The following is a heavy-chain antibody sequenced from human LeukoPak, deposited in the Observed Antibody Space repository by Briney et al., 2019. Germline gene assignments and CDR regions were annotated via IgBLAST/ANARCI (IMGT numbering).Heavy chain of an antibody. CDR2: ISSSSSTI. CDR3: ARATKYCSGGSCYSKDGMDV. J-gene: IGHJ6*02. D-gene: IGHD2-15*01. Sequence: PGGSLRLSCAASGFTFSSYSMNWVRQAPGKGLEWVSYISSSSSTIYYADSVKGRFTISRDNAKNSLYLQMNSLRDEDTAVYYCARATKYCSGGSCYSKDGMDVWGQGTTVTVSS. V-gene: IGHV3-48*02. CDR1: GFTFSSYS.